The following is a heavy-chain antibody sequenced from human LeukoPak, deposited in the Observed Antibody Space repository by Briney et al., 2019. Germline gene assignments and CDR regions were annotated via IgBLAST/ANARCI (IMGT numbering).Heavy chain of an antibody. CDR3: AIQQPGISVPGTIYAFDI. D-gene: IGHD6-13*01. CDR2: INHSGTT. J-gene: IGHJ3*02. V-gene: IGHV4-34*01. CDR1: GGSFSGYY. Sequence: SETLSLTCAVSGGSFSGYYWCWIRQSPGKGLEWIGEINHSGTTNYNPSLKSRVTISVDTSKNQFSLKLSSVTAADTAVYYCAIQQPGISVPGTIYAFDIWGQGTMVTVSS.